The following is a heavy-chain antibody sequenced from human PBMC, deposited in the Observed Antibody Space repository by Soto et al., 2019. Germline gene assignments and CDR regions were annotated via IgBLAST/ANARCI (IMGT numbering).Heavy chain of an antibody. Sequence: EAQLLESGGGLVQPGGSLRLSCAGSGLTFSKYAVTWVRQAPGKGLEWVSAISGSGAGTYYADSVRGRFTSSRDNSKNVVYLQMNSLRAEDTAIYHCAKDPNGDYVGAFDDWGQGTLVTVSS. V-gene: IGHV3-23*01. CDR2: ISGSGAGT. J-gene: IGHJ4*02. D-gene: IGHD2-21*02. CDR1: GLTFSKYA. CDR3: AKDPNGDYVGAFDD.